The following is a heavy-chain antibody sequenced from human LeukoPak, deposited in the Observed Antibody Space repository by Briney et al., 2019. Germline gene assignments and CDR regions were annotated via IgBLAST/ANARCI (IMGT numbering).Heavy chain of an antibody. V-gene: IGHV3-23*01. J-gene: IGHJ4*02. CDR2: ISGSGDST. Sequence: GGSLRLSCAASGFTFSNYAMSWVRQAPGKGLEWVSAISGSGDSTYFADSVKGRFTISRDNSKNTLFLQMNSLRAEDTAVYHCAKDFEDNWNVDYWGQGTLVTVSS. CDR1: GFTFSNYA. D-gene: IGHD1-1*01. CDR3: AKDFEDNWNVDY.